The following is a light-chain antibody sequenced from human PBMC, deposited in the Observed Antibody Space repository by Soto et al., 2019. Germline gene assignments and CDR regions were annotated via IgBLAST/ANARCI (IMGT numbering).Light chain of an antibody. V-gene: IGLV2-14*03. Sequence: QSALTQPASVSGSPGQSITISCTGTSSDVGGYNYVSWYQQHPGKAPKLMIYDVNSRPSGVSNRFSGSKSGNTASLTISGLQAEDEADYYCSSYTSSSSYVFGTGTKLTVL. J-gene: IGLJ1*01. CDR3: SSYTSSSSYV. CDR1: SSDVGGYNY. CDR2: DVN.